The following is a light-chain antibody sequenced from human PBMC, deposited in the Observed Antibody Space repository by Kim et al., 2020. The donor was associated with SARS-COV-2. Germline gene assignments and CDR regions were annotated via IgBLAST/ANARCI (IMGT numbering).Light chain of an antibody. CDR1: SLRSYY. CDR3: NSRDSSGNHLRV. Sequence: SSELTQDPAVSVALGQTVRITCQGDSLRSYYASWYQQKPGQAPVLVIYGKNNRPSGIPDRFFGSSSGNTASLTITGAQAEDEADYYCNSRDSSGNHLRVF. V-gene: IGLV3-19*01. CDR2: GKN. J-gene: IGLJ1*01.